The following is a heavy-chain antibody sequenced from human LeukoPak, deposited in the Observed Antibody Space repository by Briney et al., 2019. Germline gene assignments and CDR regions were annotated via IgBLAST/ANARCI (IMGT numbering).Heavy chain of an antibody. CDR2: ISSGGGYI. CDR3: ARDSGSYYAFDY. V-gene: IGHV3-21*01. J-gene: IGHJ4*02. CDR1: GFTFSTYS. D-gene: IGHD1-26*01. Sequence: GGSLRLSCAASGFTFSTYSMNWVRQAPGKGLEWVSSISSGGGYIYYADSVKGRFTISRDNAKNSLYLQMNSLRAEDTAVYYCARDSGSYYAFDYWGQGTLVTVSS.